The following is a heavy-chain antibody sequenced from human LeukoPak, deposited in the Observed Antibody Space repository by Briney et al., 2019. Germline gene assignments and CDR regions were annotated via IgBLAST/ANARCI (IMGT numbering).Heavy chain of an antibody. V-gene: IGHV1-46*01. Sequence: ASVTDSCKASGYTFTSYYMHWVRQAPGQGLEWMGIINPSGGSTSYAQKFQGRVTMTRDTSTSTVYMELSSLRSEDTAVYYCARDRGSGWYEGVFDYWGQGTLVTVSS. CDR2: INPSGGST. CDR3: ARDRGSGWYEGVFDY. J-gene: IGHJ4*02. D-gene: IGHD6-19*01. CDR1: GYTFTSYY.